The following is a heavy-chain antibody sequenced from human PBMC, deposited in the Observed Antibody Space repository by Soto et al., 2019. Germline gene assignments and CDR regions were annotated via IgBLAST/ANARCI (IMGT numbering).Heavy chain of an antibody. J-gene: IGHJ2*01. CDR3: AREGGDYGGSYYWYFDL. Sequence: QVQLVQSGAEVKKPGSSVKVSCKASGGTFSSYTISWVRQAPGQGLEWMGRIIPILGIANYAQKFQDRVTITADKSTSTAYMELSSLRSEDTAVYYCAREGGDYGGSYYWYFDLWGRGTLVTVSS. V-gene: IGHV1-69*08. CDR2: IIPILGIA. CDR1: GGTFSSYT. D-gene: IGHD4-17*01.